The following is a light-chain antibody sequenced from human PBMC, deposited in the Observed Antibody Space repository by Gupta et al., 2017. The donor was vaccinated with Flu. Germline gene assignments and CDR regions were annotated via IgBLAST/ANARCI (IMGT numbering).Light chain of an antibody. CDR2: DAS. V-gene: IGKV3-15*01. J-gene: IGKJ4*01. Sequence: ERVILSCSASHPISSILAWYQQKPGQPPRLLIYDASTRATDIPGRFSGSGSGTEFTLTISSLQSDDYALYFCQQYDDWPSFGGGTTVGIK. CDR1: HPISSI. CDR3: QQYDDWPS.